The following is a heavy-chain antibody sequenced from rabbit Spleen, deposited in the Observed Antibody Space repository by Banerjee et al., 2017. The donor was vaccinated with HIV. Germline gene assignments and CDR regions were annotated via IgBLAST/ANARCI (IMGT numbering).Heavy chain of an antibody. D-gene: IGHD2-1*01. CDR1: GFDLSSSNW. CDR2: IYGGSSGST. J-gene: IGHJ4*01. Sequence: QEQVEESGGGLVKPEGSLTLTCTASGFDLSSSNWICWVRQAPGKGLELIACIYGGSSGSTYYASWAKGRFTISKTSSTTVTLQMTSLTAADTATYFCARGGWYGAYVDYFMDLWGPGTLVTVS. V-gene: IGHV1S45*01. CDR3: ARGGWYGAYVDYFMDL.